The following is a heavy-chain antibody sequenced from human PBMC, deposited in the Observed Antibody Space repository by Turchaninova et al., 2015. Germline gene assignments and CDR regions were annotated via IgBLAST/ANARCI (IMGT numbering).Heavy chain of an antibody. V-gene: IGHV4-28*01. D-gene: IGHD4-17*01. CDR1: GSSISSGHW. CDR3: ARRIDYGDSPEAFDI. J-gene: IGHJ3*02. CDR2: IYYSGIT. Sequence: QVQLQESGPGLVKPSDTLSLTCAVSGSSISSGHWWGRIRQPPGKGLEWIGYIYYSGITYYNPSLKSRLTMSLDTSKNQYSLKLSSVTAVDTAVYFCARRIDYGDSPEAFDIWGQGTMVIVSS.